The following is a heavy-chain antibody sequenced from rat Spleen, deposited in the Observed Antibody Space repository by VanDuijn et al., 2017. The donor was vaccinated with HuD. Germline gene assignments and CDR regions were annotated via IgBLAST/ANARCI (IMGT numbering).Heavy chain of an antibody. CDR2: STYDGGTT. J-gene: IGHJ2*01. V-gene: IGHV5-7*01. D-gene: IGHD1-1*01. Sequence: EVQLVESGGGLVQPGRSLKLSCAASGFTFRDYNMAWVRQAPRKGLGWVATSTYDGGTTYYRDSVKGRFTITRDNAKSTLYLQMDSLRSADSATYYCARHGALQWWSYWGQGVMVTVSS. CDR1: GFTFRDYN. CDR3: ARHGALQWWSY.